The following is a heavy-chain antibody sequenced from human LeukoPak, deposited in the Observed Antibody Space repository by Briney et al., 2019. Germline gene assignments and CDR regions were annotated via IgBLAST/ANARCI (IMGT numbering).Heavy chain of an antibody. J-gene: IGHJ6*02. CDR1: GYTFTNYG. D-gene: IGHD1-14*01. Sequence: GASVKVSCKASGYTFTNYGLNWVRQAPRQGLEWIGWIVVGSGNTNYAQKFQERVTITRDMSTSTAYMELSSLRSEDTAVYYCAASHGSPRRGYYGMDVWGQGTTVTVSS. CDR2: IVVGSGNT. V-gene: IGHV1-58*01. CDR3: AASHGSPRRGYYGMDV.